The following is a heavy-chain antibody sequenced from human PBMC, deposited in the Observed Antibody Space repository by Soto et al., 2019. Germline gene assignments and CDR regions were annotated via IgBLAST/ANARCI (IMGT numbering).Heavy chain of an antibody. Sequence: TLSLTCTVSGGSLTSNSYYWGWIRQPPGKGLEWIGSFYYSQSTYFNPSLKSRVTISVETSKNQYSLKLSAVTAADTAVYYCARRSTVTYDYWGQGILVTVSS. CDR1: GGSLTSNSYY. D-gene: IGHD4-17*01. J-gene: IGHJ4*02. CDR3: ARRSTVTYDY. V-gene: IGHV4-39*01. CDR2: FYYSQST.